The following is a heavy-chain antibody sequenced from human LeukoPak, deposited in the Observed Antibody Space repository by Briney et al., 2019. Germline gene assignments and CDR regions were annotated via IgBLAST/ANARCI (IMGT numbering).Heavy chain of an antibody. J-gene: IGHJ3*02. Sequence: GGSLRLSCAASGFTFSDYYMSWIRQAPGKGLEWVSYISSSGSTIYYADSVKGRFTISRDNAKNSLYLQMNSLRAEDTAVYYCARRNNYSYGFSHAFDIWGQGTMVTVSS. CDR3: ARRNNYSYGFSHAFDI. CDR1: GFTFSDYY. V-gene: IGHV3-11*04. D-gene: IGHD5-18*01. CDR2: ISSSGSTI.